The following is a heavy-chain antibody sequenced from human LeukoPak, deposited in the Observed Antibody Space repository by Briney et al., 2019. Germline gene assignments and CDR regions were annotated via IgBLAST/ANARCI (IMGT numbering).Heavy chain of an antibody. CDR2: ISGSGGST. CDR1: GFTFSSYA. D-gene: IGHD3-9*01. Sequence: GGSLRLSCAASGFTFSSYAMSWVRQAPGKGLEWVSAISGSGGSTYYADSVKGRFTISRDNSKNTLYLQMNSLRAEDTAVYYCAKDLDDILTGYYQALAEYFQHWGQGTLVTVSS. CDR3: AKDLDDILTGYYQALAEYFQH. V-gene: IGHV3-23*01. J-gene: IGHJ1*01.